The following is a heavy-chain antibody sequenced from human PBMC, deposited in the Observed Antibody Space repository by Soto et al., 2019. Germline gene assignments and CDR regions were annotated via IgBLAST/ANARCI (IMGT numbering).Heavy chain of an antibody. CDR1: GASISGFY. D-gene: IGHD2-8*01. J-gene: IGHJ5*02. Sequence: QVQLQESGPGLVKPSETLSLTCTVSGASISGFYWSWIRKSAGKGLEWIGRIYATGTTEYNPSLKSRVMMSVDTSKKQLSLKLRSVTAADTAVYYCERDGTKTLREWFDPWGQGISVTVSS. CDR3: ERDGTKTLREWFDP. CDR2: IYATGTT. V-gene: IGHV4-4*07.